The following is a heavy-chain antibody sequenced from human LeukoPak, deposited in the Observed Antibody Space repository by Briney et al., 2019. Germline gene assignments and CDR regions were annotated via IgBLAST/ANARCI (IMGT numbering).Heavy chain of an antibody. CDR2: IYYSGTT. D-gene: IGHD4-17*01. J-gene: IGHJ2*01. V-gene: IGHV4-59*08. CDR1: GASISGHY. CDR3: ARLGPTTVTTYWYFDL. Sequence: SETLSLTCTVSGASISGHYWSWIRQPPGKGLEWIGYIYYSGTTNYNPSLKSRLTISVGTSKNQFSLKLSSVTAADTAVYYCARLGPTTVTTYWYFDLWGRGTLVTVSS.